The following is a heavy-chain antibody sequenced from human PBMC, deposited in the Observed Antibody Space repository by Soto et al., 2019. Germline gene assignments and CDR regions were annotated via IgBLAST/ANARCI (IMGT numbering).Heavy chain of an antibody. J-gene: IGHJ5*02. Sequence: QVQLVQSGAEVKKPGASVKVSCKASGYTFTIYYISWVRQAPGQGLEWMGWINPYNGNTNYAQKFQGRVTMTTDTSTSTADMELRSLRSDDTAVYYCARDGHYPSGGTNWFDPWGQGTLVIVSS. CDR1: GYTFTIYY. CDR3: ARDGHYPSGGTNWFDP. D-gene: IGHD3-10*01. V-gene: IGHV1-18*01. CDR2: INPYNGNT.